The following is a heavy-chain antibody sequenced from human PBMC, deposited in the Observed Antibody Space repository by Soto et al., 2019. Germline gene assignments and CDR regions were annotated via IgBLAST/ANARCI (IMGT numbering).Heavy chain of an antibody. J-gene: IGHJ4*02. CDR1: GGSFSGYY. CDR2: RNHRGST. D-gene: IGHD5-12*01. V-gene: IGHV4-34*01. Sequence: QVQLQQWGAGMLKPSENLSLTCAVYGGSFSGYYWSWIRQPPGKGLEWIGERNHRGSTNYNPSLKVRVTISVYTSKNQFSLILNSVTAADTAVYYCARKYSGYDFDYWGQGTLVTVSS. CDR3: ARKYSGYDFDY.